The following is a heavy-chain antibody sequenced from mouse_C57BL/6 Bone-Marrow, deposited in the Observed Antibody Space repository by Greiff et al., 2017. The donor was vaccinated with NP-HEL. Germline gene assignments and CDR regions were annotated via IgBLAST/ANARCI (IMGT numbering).Heavy chain of an antibody. Sequence: VQLQQSGAELVKPGASVKLSCTASGFNIKDYYMHWVKQRTEQGLEWIGRIDPEDGETKSAPKFQGKATITADTSSNTAYLQISSLTSEDTAVYYCARGGENYVAWFAYWGQGTLVTVSA. J-gene: IGHJ3*01. V-gene: IGHV14-2*01. CDR2: IDPEDGET. CDR1: GFNIKDYY. D-gene: IGHD1-1*01. CDR3: ARGGENYVAWFAY.